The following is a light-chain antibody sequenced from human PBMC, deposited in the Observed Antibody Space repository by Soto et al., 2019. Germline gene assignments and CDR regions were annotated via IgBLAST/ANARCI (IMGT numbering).Light chain of an antibody. CDR2: GAS. CDR3: QHYGSSPYP. J-gene: IGKJ2*01. V-gene: IGKV3-20*01. Sequence: EIVLTQSPGTLSLSPGEGATLSCRASQSISSSYFAWYQQRPAQAPRLLIYGASSRATGIPDRFSGSGSGTDFTLTISRLEPEDFAVYYCQHYGSSPYPFGQGTKLEIK. CDR1: QSISSSY.